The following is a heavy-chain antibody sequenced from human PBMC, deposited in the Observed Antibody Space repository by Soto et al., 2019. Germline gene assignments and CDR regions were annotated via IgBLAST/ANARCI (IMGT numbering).Heavy chain of an antibody. J-gene: IGHJ6*02. D-gene: IGHD2-2*01. V-gene: IGHV3-30*18. CDR2: ISYDGVNK. CDR3: AKGQHCTTTSCYFYHYGMDI. Sequence: QVQLVESGGGVVQPGRSLRLSCVASGFTFSTYGIQWIRQAPGRGLEWVAVISYDGVNKYYADSVKGRLTISRDNSKNTVYLQMNSLRGEDTAVYYCAKGQHCTTTSCYFYHYGMDIWGQGTTVAVSS. CDR1: GFTFSTYG.